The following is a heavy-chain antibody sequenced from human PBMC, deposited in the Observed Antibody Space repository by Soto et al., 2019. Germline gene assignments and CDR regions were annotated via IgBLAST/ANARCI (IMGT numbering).Heavy chain of an antibody. Sequence: EVQLLESGGGLVQPGGSLRLSCAASGFTFSSYALTRVRQAPGKGLEWVTVIGASGSSTFHADSVKGRFTISRDNSKNTLFLQLNSLRAEDTAVYYCAKVVDYDSTGYYSHLDHWGQGTLVTVSS. CDR3: AKVVDYDSTGYYSHLDH. V-gene: IGHV3-23*01. D-gene: IGHD3-22*01. CDR1: GFTFSSYA. CDR2: IGASGSST. J-gene: IGHJ4*02.